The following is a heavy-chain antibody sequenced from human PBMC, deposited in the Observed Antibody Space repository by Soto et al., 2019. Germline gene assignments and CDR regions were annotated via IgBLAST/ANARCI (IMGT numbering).Heavy chain of an antibody. V-gene: IGHV3-30-3*01. J-gene: IGHJ4*02. Sequence: QVQLVESGGGVVQPGRSLRLSCAAYAFTFMSYAMHWVRQAPGTGLEWVAVISYDGTYKYYADSVKGRFTISRDNSKNTLYLQMSSLRPEDTAVYYCARDAIYDGSGYYGSYFDYWGQGSLVTVSS. CDR3: ARDAIYDGSGYYGSYFDY. CDR1: AFTFMSYA. CDR2: ISYDGTYK. D-gene: IGHD3-22*01.